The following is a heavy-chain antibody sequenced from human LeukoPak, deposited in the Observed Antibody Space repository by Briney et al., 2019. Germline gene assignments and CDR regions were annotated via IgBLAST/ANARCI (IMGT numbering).Heavy chain of an antibody. CDR3: ARTYYDILTGYYFDP. CDR2: IYHSGST. Sequence: SETLSLTCTFSGGSISSGGSSWSWIRQPPGKGLEWVGYIYHSGSTYYNPSLKSRVTISLARSRNQFSLKLSSVTAANTAVYYCARTYYDILTGYYFDPWGQGTLVTVSS. J-gene: IGHJ5*02. CDR1: GGSISSGGSS. D-gene: IGHD3-9*01. V-gene: IGHV4-30-2*01.